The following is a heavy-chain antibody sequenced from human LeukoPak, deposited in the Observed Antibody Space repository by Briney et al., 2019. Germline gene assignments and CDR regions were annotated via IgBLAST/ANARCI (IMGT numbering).Heavy chain of an antibody. CDR2: ISAYNGNT. CDR1: GYTFTKFG. J-gene: IGHJ5*02. V-gene: IGHV1-18*01. D-gene: IGHD3-22*01. CDR3: ARTYYYDSSGYYYGHWFDP. Sequence: ASVKVSCKASGYTFTKFGISWVRQAPGQGLEWMGWISAYNGNTNYAQELQGRVTMTTDTSTSTAYMELRSLRSDDTAVYYCARTYYYDSSGYYYGHWFDPWGQGTLVTVSS.